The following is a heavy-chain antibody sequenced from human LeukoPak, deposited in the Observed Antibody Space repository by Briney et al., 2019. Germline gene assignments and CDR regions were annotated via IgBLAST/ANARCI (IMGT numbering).Heavy chain of an antibody. CDR2: IYPGDSDT. D-gene: IGHD1-26*01. CDR1: GSSFTSYW. V-gene: IGHV5-51*01. Sequence: GESLKISCQGSGSSFTSYWIGWVRQMPGKGLEWMGIIYPGDSDTTYSPSFQGQVTISADKSTSTAYLQWRSLKASDTAIYYCARRGALGGDSFDYWGQGTLVTVSS. CDR3: ARRGALGGDSFDY. J-gene: IGHJ4*02.